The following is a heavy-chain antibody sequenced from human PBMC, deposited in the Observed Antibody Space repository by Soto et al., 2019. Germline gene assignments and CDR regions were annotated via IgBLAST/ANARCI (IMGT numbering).Heavy chain of an antibody. CDR3: ARSSGYSYGFDY. CDR2: ISAYNGNT. Sequence: ASVKVSCKTSGYSLTSYGISWVRQAPGQGLEWMGWISAYNGNTNYAQNLQGRVTMTTDTSTSTAYMELRSLRSDDTAVYYCARSSGYSYGFDYWGQGTLVTVSS. J-gene: IGHJ4*02. D-gene: IGHD5-18*01. V-gene: IGHV1-18*01. CDR1: GYSLTSYG.